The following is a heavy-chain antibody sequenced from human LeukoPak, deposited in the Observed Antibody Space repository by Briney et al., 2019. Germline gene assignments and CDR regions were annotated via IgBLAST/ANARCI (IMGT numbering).Heavy chain of an antibody. D-gene: IGHD4-17*01. Sequence: GGSLRLSCAASGFTLDDYAMHWVRQAPGKGLEWVSGISWNSGTIGYADSVKGRFTITRDNANNTLYLQMNSLRAEDAAIYYCARSHMYGDYGEDIWGHGTVVAVSS. CDR2: ISWNSGTI. CDR1: GFTLDDYA. V-gene: IGHV3-9*01. J-gene: IGHJ3*02. CDR3: ARSHMYGDYGEDI.